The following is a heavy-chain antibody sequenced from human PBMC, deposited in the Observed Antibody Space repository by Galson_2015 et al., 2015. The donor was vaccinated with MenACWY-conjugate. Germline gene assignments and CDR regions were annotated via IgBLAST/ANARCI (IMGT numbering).Heavy chain of an antibody. CDR2: ISGSGGST. J-gene: IGHJ6*03. CDR3: ANNKEAGTPDYCYYYMDV. CDR1: GFTFSTYS. V-gene: IGHV3-23*01. Sequence: SLRLSCAASGFTFSTYSMHWVRQAPGQGLEWVSSISGSGGSTYYADSVKGRFTITRDNSKNTLYLQMNSLRAEDTAVYYCANNKEAGTPDYCYYYMDVWGKGTTVTVSS. D-gene: IGHD6-19*01.